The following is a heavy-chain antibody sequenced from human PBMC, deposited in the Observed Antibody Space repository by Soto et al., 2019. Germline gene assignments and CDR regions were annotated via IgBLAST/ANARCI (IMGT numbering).Heavy chain of an antibody. V-gene: IGHV4-4*07. Sequence: AETLSLTCIVSGGTISGYYWTWVRQPAGKGLEWIGRIYSSGNTKYNPSLQSRVTMSLDTSNNQFSLRLTSVTAADTAVYYCARGQRFSDWFDPWGQGTLVTVSS. D-gene: IGHD3-3*01. CDR2: IYSSGNT. J-gene: IGHJ5*02. CDR3: ARGQRFSDWFDP. CDR1: GGTISGYY.